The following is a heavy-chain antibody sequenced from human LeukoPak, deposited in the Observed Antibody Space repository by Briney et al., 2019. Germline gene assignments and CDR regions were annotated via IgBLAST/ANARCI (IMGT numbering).Heavy chain of an antibody. CDR1: GGTFSSYA. Sequence: GASVKVSCKASGGTFSSYAISWVRQAPGQGLEWMGGIIPIFGTANYAQKFQGRVTNTADESTSTAYMELSSLRSEDTAVYYCARDSLWVTMMGRFDPWGQGTLVTVSS. CDR3: ARDSLWVTMMGRFDP. CDR2: IIPIFGTA. J-gene: IGHJ5*02. D-gene: IGHD3-22*01. V-gene: IGHV1-69*13.